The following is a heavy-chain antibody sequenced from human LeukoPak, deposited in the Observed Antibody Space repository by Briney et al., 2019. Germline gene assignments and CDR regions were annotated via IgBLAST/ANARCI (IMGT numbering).Heavy chain of an antibody. Sequence: PGRSLRLSCAASGFTFDDYAMHWVRQAPGKGLEWVSGISWNSGSIGYADSVKGRFTISRDNAKNSLYLQMNSLRAEDTALYYCAKDLGWKSFFIFDYWGQGTLVTVSS. CDR1: GFTFDDYA. D-gene: IGHD6-19*01. V-gene: IGHV3-9*01. J-gene: IGHJ4*02. CDR2: ISWNSGSI. CDR3: AKDLGWKSFFIFDY.